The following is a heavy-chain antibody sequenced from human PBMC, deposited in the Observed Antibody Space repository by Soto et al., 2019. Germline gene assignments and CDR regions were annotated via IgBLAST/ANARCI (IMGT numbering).Heavy chain of an antibody. V-gene: IGHV4-39*01. J-gene: IGHJ4*02. CDR3: SRPEYDFWSGYYPTYFDY. D-gene: IGHD3-3*01. Sequence: SETLSLTCTVSGGXISSSSYYWGWIRQPPGKRLERIGSIYYSGSTYYKQSLKSRVTISVDTSRNQFSLKLSSVTAADTAVYYCSRPEYDFWSGYYPTYFDYWGQGTLVTVSS. CDR1: GGXISSSSYY. CDR2: IYYSGST.